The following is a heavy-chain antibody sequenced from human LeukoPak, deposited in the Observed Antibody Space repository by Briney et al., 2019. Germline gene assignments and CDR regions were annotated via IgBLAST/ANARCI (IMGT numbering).Heavy chain of an antibody. Sequence: SETLSLTCTVSGGSISSSSYYWGWIRQPPRKGLEWIGSIYYSGSTYYNPSLKSRVTISVDMSKNQFSLKLTSVTAADTAMYYCARDGVGSPEFFQHWGQGTLVTVSS. D-gene: IGHD1-26*01. CDR1: GGSISSSSYY. CDR2: IYYSGST. V-gene: IGHV4-39*07. J-gene: IGHJ1*01. CDR3: ARDGVGSPEFFQH.